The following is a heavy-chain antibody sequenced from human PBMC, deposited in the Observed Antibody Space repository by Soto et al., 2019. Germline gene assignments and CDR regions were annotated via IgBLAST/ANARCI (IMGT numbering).Heavy chain of an antibody. CDR2: IYPGDSDT. CDR1: GYSFTSYW. CDR3: AIFYDSSGYYYDY. Sequence: PRESLKISCKGSGYSFTSYWIGWVRQMPGKGLEWMGIIYPGDSDTRYSPSFQGQVTISADKSISTAYLQWSSLKASDTAMYYCAIFYDSSGYYYDYWGQGTLVTVSS. J-gene: IGHJ4*02. V-gene: IGHV5-51*01. D-gene: IGHD3-22*01.